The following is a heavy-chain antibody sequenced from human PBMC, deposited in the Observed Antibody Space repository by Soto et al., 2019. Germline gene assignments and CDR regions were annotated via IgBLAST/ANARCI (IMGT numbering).Heavy chain of an antibody. CDR1: GGSISSGGYY. CDR2: IYYSGST. D-gene: IGHD2-15*01. Sequence: LSLTCTVSGGSISSGGYYWSWIRQHPGKGLEWIGYIYYSGSTYYNPSLKSRVTISVDTPKNQFSLKLSSVTAADTAVYYCARTVKDIVVVVAVPYFDYWGQGTMVTVSS. V-gene: IGHV4-31*03. J-gene: IGHJ4*03. CDR3: ARTVKDIVVVVAVPYFDY.